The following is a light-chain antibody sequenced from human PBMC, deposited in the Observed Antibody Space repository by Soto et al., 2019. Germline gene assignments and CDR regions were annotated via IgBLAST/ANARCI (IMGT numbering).Light chain of an antibody. CDR2: GAS. Sequence: EIVMTQSPATLSVSPVERATLSCMASQSVSSNLAWYQQKPGLPLRLLISGASTRATGIPARFSGSGSGTEFTLTINSLQSEDFAAYYCQQYSNWPRTFGQGTKVDIK. J-gene: IGKJ1*01. CDR1: QSVSSN. CDR3: QQYSNWPRT. V-gene: IGKV3-15*01.